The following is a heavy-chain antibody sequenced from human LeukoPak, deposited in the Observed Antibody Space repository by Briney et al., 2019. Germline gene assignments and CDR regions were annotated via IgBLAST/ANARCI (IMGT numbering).Heavy chain of an antibody. Sequence: PGGSLRLSCAASGFTFSSYAMSWVRQAPGKGLEWVSAISGSCGSTYYADSGKGRFTISRDNSKNTLYLQMNSLRAEDTAVYYCAKRDDSYYYYYMDVWGKGTTVTVSS. D-gene: IGHD5-24*01. CDR3: AKRDDSYYYYYMDV. V-gene: IGHV3-23*01. CDR1: GFTFSSYA. CDR2: ISGSCGST. J-gene: IGHJ6*03.